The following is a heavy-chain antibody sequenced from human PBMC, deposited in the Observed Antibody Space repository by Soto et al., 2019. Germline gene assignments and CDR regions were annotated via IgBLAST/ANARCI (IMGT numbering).Heavy chain of an antibody. D-gene: IGHD1-26*01. J-gene: IGHJ4*02. CDR3: DRYRGSYALDD. Sequence: QVQLVQSGAEVKKPGASVKVSCKASGYTFTSYGISWVRQAPGQGLEWLGWISAYNGNTNYAQKLQGRDTMTTDTTTSTDYMELRSLRSDDTAVYYCDRYRGSYALDDWGQGTLVTVSS. CDR2: ISAYNGNT. V-gene: IGHV1-18*01. CDR1: GYTFTSYG.